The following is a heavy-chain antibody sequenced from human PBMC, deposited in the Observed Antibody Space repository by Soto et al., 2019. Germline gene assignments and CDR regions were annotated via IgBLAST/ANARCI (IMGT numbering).Heavy chain of an antibody. Sequence: QLQLQESGPGLVKPSETLSLTCTVSGGSISSSSYYWGWIRQPPGKGLEWIGSIYYSGSTYYNPSLESRFTISVDTSKNQFSLKLSSVTAADTAVYYCAFIVPAAKFPNWFDPLGQGTLVTVSS. V-gene: IGHV4-39*01. J-gene: IGHJ5*02. CDR2: IYYSGST. CDR1: GGSISSSSYY. CDR3: AFIVPAAKFPNWFDP. D-gene: IGHD2-2*01.